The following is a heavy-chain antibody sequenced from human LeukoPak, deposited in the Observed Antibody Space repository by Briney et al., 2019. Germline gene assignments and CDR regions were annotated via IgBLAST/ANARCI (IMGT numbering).Heavy chain of an antibody. CDR3: ARDSSSGWYHDS. V-gene: IGHV3-53*01. J-gene: IGHJ4*02. CDR2: IYSGGST. D-gene: IGHD6-19*01. CDR1: GFTVSSNY. Sequence: GGSLRLSCAASGFTVSSNYMSWVRQAPGKGLEWVSVIYSGGSTYYADSVKGRFTISRDNSKNTLYLQMNSLRAEDTTVYYCARDSSSGWYHDSWGQGTLVTVSS.